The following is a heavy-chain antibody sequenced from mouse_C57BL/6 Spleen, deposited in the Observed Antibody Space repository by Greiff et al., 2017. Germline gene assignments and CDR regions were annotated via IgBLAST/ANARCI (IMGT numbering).Heavy chain of an antibody. V-gene: IGHV1-53*01. CDR1: GYTFTSYW. D-gene: IGHD3-2*02. Sequence: QVQLQQPGTELVKPGASVKLSCKASGYTFTSYWMHWVKQRPGQGLEWIGNINPSNGGTNYNEKFKSKATLTVDKSSSTAYMQLSSLTSEDSAAYYCARSSGYRNYYYAMDYWGQGTSVTVSS. CDR3: ARSSGYRNYYYAMDY. CDR2: INPSNGGT. J-gene: IGHJ4*01.